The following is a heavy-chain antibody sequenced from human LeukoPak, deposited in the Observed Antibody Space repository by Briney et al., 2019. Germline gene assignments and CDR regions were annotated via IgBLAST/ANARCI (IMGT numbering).Heavy chain of an antibody. J-gene: IGHJ4*02. V-gene: IGHV3-7*04. CDR2: IKRDGSEK. CDR3: ARDDNWGSDY. Sequence: GGPLRLSCAASGFTFSRYWMSWVRQAPGKGLEWVANIKRDGSEKYYVDSVKGRFTISRDNAKNSLYLQMNSLRAEDTAVYYCARDDNWGSDYWGQGTLVTVSS. D-gene: IGHD7-27*01. CDR1: GFTFSRYW.